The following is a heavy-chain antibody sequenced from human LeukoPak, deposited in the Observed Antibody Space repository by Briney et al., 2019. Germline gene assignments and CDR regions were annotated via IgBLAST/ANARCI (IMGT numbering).Heavy chain of an antibody. V-gene: IGHV4-59*01. D-gene: IGHD3-22*01. Sequence: PSETLSLTCTVSGGSISSYYWSWIRQPPGRGLEWIGYISYSGNTNYNPSLKSRVTISVDTSKNQFSLRLSSVTAADTAVYYCANSTIASSGYFDYWGQGTLVTVSS. CDR3: ANSTIASSGYFDY. CDR1: GGSISSYY. CDR2: ISYSGNT. J-gene: IGHJ4*02.